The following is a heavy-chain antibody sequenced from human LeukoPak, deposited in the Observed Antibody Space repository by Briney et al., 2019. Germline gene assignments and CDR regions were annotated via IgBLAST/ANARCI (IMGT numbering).Heavy chain of an antibody. CDR1: GFTFSSYA. J-gene: IGHJ5*02. V-gene: IGHV3-23*01. Sequence: PGGSLRLSCAASGFTFSSYAMSWVRQAPGKGLEWVSAISGSGGSTYYADSVKGRFTISRDNSKNTLYLQMNSLGAEDTAVYYCAKDRVPGLVHLNWFDPWGQGTLVTVSS. D-gene: IGHD6-19*01. CDR3: AKDRVPGLVHLNWFDP. CDR2: ISGSGGST.